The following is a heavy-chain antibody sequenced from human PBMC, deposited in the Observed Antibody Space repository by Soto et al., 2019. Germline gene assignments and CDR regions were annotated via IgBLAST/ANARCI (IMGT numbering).Heavy chain of an antibody. Sequence: EVQLLESGGGLVQPGGSLRLSCAASGFTFSSYAMSWDRQAPGKGLEWVSAISGSGGSTYYADSVKGRFTISRDNSKNTLYLQMNSLRAEDTAVYYCAKGSDAGGLYSGYYYWGQGTLVTVSS. CDR2: ISGSGGST. CDR1: GFTFSSYA. D-gene: IGHD5-12*01. V-gene: IGHV3-23*01. CDR3: AKGSDAGGLYSGYYY. J-gene: IGHJ4*02.